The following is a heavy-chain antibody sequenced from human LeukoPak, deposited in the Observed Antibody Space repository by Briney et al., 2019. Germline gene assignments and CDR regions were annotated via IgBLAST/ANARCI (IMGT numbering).Heavy chain of an antibody. Sequence: GGSLRLSCAASGFTFSSYGMHWVRQAPGKGLEWVAVIWYDGSNKYYADSVKGRFTISRDNSKNTLYLQMNSLRAEDTAVYYCARVRGSSSPFEYWGQGTLVTVSS. V-gene: IGHV3-33*01. D-gene: IGHD6-6*01. CDR3: ARVRGSSSPFEY. CDR1: GFTFSSYG. CDR2: IWYDGSNK. J-gene: IGHJ4*02.